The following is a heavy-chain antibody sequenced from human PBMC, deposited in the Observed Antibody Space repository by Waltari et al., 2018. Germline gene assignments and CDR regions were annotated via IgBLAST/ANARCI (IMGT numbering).Heavy chain of an antibody. Sequence: QVQLQELGPGLVKPSETLSLTCAVSGYSISTGDYWGWIRQPPGKGVEWIGSIYHSGSSYSNPSLKSRVTISVDTSKNQFSLKLSSVTAADTAVYYCVRVVPANYFDYWGQGTLVTVSS. D-gene: IGHD2-2*01. CDR3: VRVVPANYFDY. V-gene: IGHV4-38-2*01. J-gene: IGHJ4*02. CDR1: GYSISTGDY. CDR2: IYHSGSS.